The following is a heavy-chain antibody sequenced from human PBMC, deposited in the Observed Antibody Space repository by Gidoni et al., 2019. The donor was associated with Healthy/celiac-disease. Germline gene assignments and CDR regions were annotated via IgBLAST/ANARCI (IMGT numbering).Heavy chain of an antibody. V-gene: IGHV5-51*03. CDR3: ARPGDGNIPYYFDY. D-gene: IGHD7-27*01. CDR1: GYSFTSYW. J-gene: IGHJ4*02. CDR2: NDPGDSDT. Sequence: EVQLVQSGATVTNPGESLKISCKGYGYSFTSYWIGWVRQMHGKGLECMGINDPGDSDTRYIPSFQGQVTISADKSISTAYLQWSSLKASDTAMYDGARPGDGNIPYYFDYWGQGTLVTVSS.